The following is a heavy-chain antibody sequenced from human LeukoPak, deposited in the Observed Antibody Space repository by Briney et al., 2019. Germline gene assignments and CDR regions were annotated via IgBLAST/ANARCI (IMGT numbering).Heavy chain of an antibody. CDR1: GFTFSSYA. J-gene: IGHJ4*02. D-gene: IGHD4-17*01. CDR3: AKDDYGDYVGFDY. CDR2: ISGSGGST. Sequence: GRSLRLSCAASGFTFSSYAMSWVRQAPGKGLEWVSAISGSGGSTYYADSVKGRFTISRDNSKNTLYLQMNSLRAEDTAVYYCAKDDYGDYVGFDYWGQGTLVTVSS. V-gene: IGHV3-23*01.